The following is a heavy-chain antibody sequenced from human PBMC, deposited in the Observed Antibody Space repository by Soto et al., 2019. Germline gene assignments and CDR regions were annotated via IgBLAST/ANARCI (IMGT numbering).Heavy chain of an antibody. CDR2: IKHSGSS. V-gene: IGHV4-34*01. CDR3: ASGGGSDGQGACDI. J-gene: IGHJ3*02. Sequence: SETLYITSAVYGGSFSHYSWNWIRQSPGQRMEWIGKIKHSGSSNYNPSLKSRVSISIDMSKNQLSLKLSSVTAADKAVYYCASGGGSDGQGACDIWGQGTMV. D-gene: IGHD6-19*01. CDR1: GGSFSHYS.